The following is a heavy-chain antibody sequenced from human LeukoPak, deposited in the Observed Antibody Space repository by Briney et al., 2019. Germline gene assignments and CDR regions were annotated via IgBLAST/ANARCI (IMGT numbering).Heavy chain of an antibody. D-gene: IGHD3-16*02. CDR1: GGSFSGYY. Sequence: SETLSLTCAVYGGSFSGYYWSWIRQPPGKGLEWIGEINHSGSTNYNPSLKSRVTISVDTSKNQFSLKLSSVTAADTAVYYCARDLIADYVGGSYRYSDAFDIWGQGTMVTVSS. V-gene: IGHV4-34*01. CDR3: ARDLIADYVGGSYRYSDAFDI. J-gene: IGHJ3*02. CDR2: INHSGST.